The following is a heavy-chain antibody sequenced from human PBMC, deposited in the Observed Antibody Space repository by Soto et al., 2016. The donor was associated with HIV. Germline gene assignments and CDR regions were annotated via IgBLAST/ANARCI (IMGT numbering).Heavy chain of an antibody. D-gene: IGHD3-9*01. CDR3: AKDGDHDILTGHGHYFDY. V-gene: IGHV3-23*01. CDR1: GFTFTSYA. CDR2: VTGNGDIK. J-gene: IGHJ4*02. Sequence: EVQLWESGGGLIQPGGSLRLSCAASGFTFTSYAMNWVRRAPGRGLEWASTVTGNGDIKYYADSVQGRFTISRDNSENTLSLQMNSLRAEDTALYYCAKDGDHDILTGHGHYFDYWGQGILVTVSS.